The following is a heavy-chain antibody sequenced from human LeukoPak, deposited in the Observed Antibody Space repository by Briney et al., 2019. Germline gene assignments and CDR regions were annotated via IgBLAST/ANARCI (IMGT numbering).Heavy chain of an antibody. V-gene: IGHV3-23*01. CDR3: AKDIYGDIVVVPAGFDY. CDR2: ISGSGGST. Sequence: GGSLRLSCAASGFTFSNFAMSWIRQAPGKGLEWVSAISGSGGSTYYADSVKGRFTISRDNSKNTLYLQMNSLRAEDTALYYCAKDIYGDIVVVPAGFDYWGQGTLVTVSS. CDR1: GFTFSNFA. D-gene: IGHD2-2*01. J-gene: IGHJ4*02.